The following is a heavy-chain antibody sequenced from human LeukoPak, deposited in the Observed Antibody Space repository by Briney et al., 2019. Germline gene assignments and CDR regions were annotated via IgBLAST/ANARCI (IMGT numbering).Heavy chain of an antibody. V-gene: IGHV1-2*02. Sequence: GASVKVSCKASGYTFTAFYFHWVRQAPGQGLERMGWILPNTGGTSYAQKFQDRVTLTWDTSIGTAFMELTRLRSDDTAVYFCARDSVRGLMIPLNSWGQGTLVTVSS. CDR3: ARDSVRGLMIPLNS. CDR1: GYTFTAFY. D-gene: IGHD3-10*01. CDR2: ILPNTGGT. J-gene: IGHJ4*02.